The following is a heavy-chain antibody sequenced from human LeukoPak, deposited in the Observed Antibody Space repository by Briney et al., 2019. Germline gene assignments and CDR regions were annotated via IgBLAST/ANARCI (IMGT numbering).Heavy chain of an antibody. CDR3: ARDSKAVAGTGYYFDY. Sequence: PSETLSLTCTVSGGSISSYYWSWIRQPPGKGLEWIGYIYYSGSTNYNPSLKSRVTISVDTSKNQFSLKLSSVTAADTAVYYCARDSKAVAGTGYYFDYWGQGALVTVPS. CDR1: GGSISSYY. D-gene: IGHD6-19*01. J-gene: IGHJ4*02. V-gene: IGHV4-59*01. CDR2: IYYSGST.